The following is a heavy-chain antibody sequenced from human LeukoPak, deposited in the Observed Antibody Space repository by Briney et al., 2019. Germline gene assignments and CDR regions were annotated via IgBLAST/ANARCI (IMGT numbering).Heavy chain of an antibody. CDR1: GGSISSSNYY. CDR2: IYFSGST. CDR3: ARYERSSGADAFDI. V-gene: IGHV4-39*01. J-gene: IGHJ3*02. D-gene: IGHD6-6*01. Sequence: SETLSLTCTVSGGSISSSNYYWGWIRQSPGKGLEWIGSIYFSGSTYYNPSLKSRVTISVDTSRNQFSLRLSSVAAADTAVYYCARYERSSGADAFDIWGQGTMVTVSS.